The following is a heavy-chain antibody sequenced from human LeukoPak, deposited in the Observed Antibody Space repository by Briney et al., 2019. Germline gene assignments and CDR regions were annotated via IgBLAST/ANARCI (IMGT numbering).Heavy chain of an antibody. V-gene: IGHV3-30*18. CDR3: AKGLRGNPAAISYGMDV. D-gene: IGHD2-2*01. J-gene: IGHJ6*02. Sequence: SGGSLRLSCAASGFTFSSYGMHWVRQAPGKGLEWVAVISYDGSDKYYADSVKGRFTISRHNSKNTLYLQMNSLGAEDTAVYYCAKGLRGNPAAISYGMDVWGQGTTVTVSS. CDR2: ISYDGSDK. CDR1: GFTFSSYG.